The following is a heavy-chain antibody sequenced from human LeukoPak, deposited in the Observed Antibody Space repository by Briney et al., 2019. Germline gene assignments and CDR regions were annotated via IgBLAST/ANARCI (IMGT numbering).Heavy chain of an antibody. J-gene: IGHJ4*02. D-gene: IGHD3-16*01. V-gene: IGHV1-69*05. CDR2: IIPIFGTA. Sequence: SVKVSCKASGYTFSSYGISWVRQAPGQGLEWMGGIIPIFGTANYAQKFQGRVTITTDESTSTAYMELSSLRSEDTAVYYCARTPVGDSYDYVWGSFDYWGQGTLVTVSS. CDR3: ARTPVGDSYDYVWGSFDY. CDR1: GYTFSSYG.